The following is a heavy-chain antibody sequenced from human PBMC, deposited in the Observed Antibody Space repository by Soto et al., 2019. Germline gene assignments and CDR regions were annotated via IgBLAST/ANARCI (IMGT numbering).Heavy chain of an antibody. D-gene: IGHD6-19*01. CDR2: IKEDGSQK. CDR3: ARDRQWGADDHY. V-gene: IGHV3-7*01. CDR1: GFTFSSYW. Sequence: EVQLVESGGDLVQPGGSLRLSCAASGFTFSSYWMTWVRQAPGKGLEWVANIKEDGSQKYYVGSVEGRFTISRDNAKNSLYLKMNSLRAEDTAVYYCARDRQWGADDHYWGQGTLVTVSS. J-gene: IGHJ4*02.